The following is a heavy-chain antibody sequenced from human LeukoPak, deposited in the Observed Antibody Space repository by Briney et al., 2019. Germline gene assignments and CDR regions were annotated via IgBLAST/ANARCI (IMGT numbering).Heavy chain of an antibody. CDR1: ANSLTKHW. Sequence: GESLKISCKASANSLTKHWIAWVRQMPGKGLELMGYIYPGDSDTRYSPSFQGQVTISADKSISTAYLQWSSLKASDTAMYYCARHGSDGWGWGQGTLVTVSS. J-gene: IGHJ4*02. D-gene: IGHD5-12*01. V-gene: IGHV5-51*01. CDR2: IYPGDSDT. CDR3: ARHGSDGWG.